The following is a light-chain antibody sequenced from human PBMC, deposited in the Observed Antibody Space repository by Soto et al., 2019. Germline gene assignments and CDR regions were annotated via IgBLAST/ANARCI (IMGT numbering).Light chain of an antibody. V-gene: IGKV1-9*01. J-gene: IGKJ5*01. Sequence: ILLTQSPSSLSASVGDRVTITCRASQGIDTSLAWYQQIPGKAPKLLIYAASNFQSGVPSRFSGSGSGTHFTLTISSLQPEDFATYYCQQPHGYPITFGQGTRLEIK. CDR3: QQPHGYPIT. CDR2: AAS. CDR1: QGIDTS.